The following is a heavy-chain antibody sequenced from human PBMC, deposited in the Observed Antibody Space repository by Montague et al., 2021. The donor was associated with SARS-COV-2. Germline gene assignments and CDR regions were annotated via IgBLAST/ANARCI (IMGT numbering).Heavy chain of an antibody. V-gene: IGHV3-30*18. CDR3: AKDFGFGEPQSDY. CDR2: ISYDGSNK. Sequence: SLRLSCAASGFTFSSYGMHWVRQAPGKGLEWVAVISYDGSNKYYADSVKGRFTISRDNSKNTLYLQMNSLRAEDTAVYYCAKDFGFGEPQSDYWGQGTLVTVSS. D-gene: IGHD3-10*01. J-gene: IGHJ4*02. CDR1: GFTFSSYG.